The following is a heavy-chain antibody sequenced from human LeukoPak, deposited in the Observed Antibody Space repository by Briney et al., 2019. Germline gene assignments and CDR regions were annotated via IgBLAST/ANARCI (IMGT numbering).Heavy chain of an antibody. Sequence: GGSLRLSCTTSGFTFGDYSMTWVRQAPGKGLEWVGFIRSRASGGTTEYAASVKGRFTISRDDSKSIAYLQMNSLKTEDTAVYYCTREGINYGFWSGYGPFDYWGQGTLVTVSS. V-gene: IGHV3-49*04. J-gene: IGHJ4*02. CDR1: GFTFGDYS. CDR3: TREGINYGFWSGYGPFDY. CDR2: IRSRASGGTT. D-gene: IGHD3-3*01.